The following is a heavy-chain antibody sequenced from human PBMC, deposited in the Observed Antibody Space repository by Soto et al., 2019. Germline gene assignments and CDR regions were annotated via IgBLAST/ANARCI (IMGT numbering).Heavy chain of an antibody. V-gene: IGHV4-4*02. CDR2: IYHSGST. J-gene: IGHJ4*02. CDR1: GGSISSSNW. CDR3: ARRWGEGRVDY. Sequence: QVQLQESDPGLVKPSGTLSLTCAVSGGSISSSNWWSWVRQPPGKGLQWIGEIYHSGSTNYIPSLKGRDTISVDKSRNQFSLKLSSVTAADTAVYYCARRWGEGRVDYWGQGTLVTVSS. D-gene: IGHD3-10*01.